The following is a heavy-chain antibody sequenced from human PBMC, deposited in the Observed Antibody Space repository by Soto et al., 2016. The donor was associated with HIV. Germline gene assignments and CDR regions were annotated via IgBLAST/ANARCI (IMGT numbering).Heavy chain of an antibody. Sequence: QVQLQQWGTEVLKPSETLSLTCAVYSGSFSGYYWSWIRQTPERGLEWIGEINHRGSSTYTPSLKSRVSMSSDTSKNQFSLKLTSVTAADTAVYYCARQVTMGIVDAFDYVGPRDKGHRLF. D-gene: IGHD4-17*01. J-gene: IGHJ3*02. CDR3: ARQVTMGIVDAFDY. CDR2: INHRGSS. V-gene: IGHV4-34*02. CDR1: SGSFSGYY.